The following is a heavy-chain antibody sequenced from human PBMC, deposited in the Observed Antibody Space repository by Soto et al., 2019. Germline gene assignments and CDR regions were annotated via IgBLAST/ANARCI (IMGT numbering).Heavy chain of an antibody. J-gene: IGHJ4*02. CDR1: GFTFSGSA. CDR3: TRFVGY. CDR2: IRSKANSYAT. Sequence: EVKLVESGGGLVQPGGSLKLSCAASGFTFSGSAMHWVRQASGKGLAWVGRIRSKANSYATAYAASVKGRFTISRDDSKNTAYLQMNSLKTEDTAVYYCTRFVGYWGQGTLVTVSS. V-gene: IGHV3-73*01. D-gene: IGHD2-21*01.